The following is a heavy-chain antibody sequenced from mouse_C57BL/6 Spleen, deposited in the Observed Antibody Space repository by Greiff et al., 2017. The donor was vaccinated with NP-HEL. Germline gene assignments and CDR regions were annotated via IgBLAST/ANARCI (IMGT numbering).Heavy chain of an antibody. Sequence: QVQLQQSGPELVKPGASVKISCKASGYAFSSSWMNWVKQRPGKGLEWIGRIYPGDGDTNYNGKFKGKATLTADKSSSTAYMQLSSLTSEDSAVYFCARDPSYDGYYDAMDYWGQGTSVTVSS. CDR2: IYPGDGDT. CDR3: ARDPSYDGYYDAMDY. V-gene: IGHV1-82*01. CDR1: GYAFSSSW. D-gene: IGHD2-3*01. J-gene: IGHJ4*01.